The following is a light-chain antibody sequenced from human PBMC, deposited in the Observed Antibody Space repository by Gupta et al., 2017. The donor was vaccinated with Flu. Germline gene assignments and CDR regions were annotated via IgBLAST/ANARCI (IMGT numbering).Light chain of an antibody. V-gene: IGLV1-40*01. CDR2: GNS. CDR3: QAYDSSLSGGV. Sequence: QSVLTQPPSLSAPPGQTVTISCTGSSSNIGAGYDVHWYQQLPGTAPKLLIYGNSKRPSGVPDRFSGSKSGTSASLAITGLQAEDEADYYCQAYDSSLSGGVFGGGTKLTVL. CDR1: SSNIGAGYD. J-gene: IGLJ2*01.